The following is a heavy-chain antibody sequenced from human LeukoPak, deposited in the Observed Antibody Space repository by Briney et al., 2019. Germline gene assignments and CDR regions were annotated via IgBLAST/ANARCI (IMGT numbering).Heavy chain of an antibody. CDR2: ISWNSGSI. Sequence: QPGRSLRLSCAASGFTFDDYAMHWVRQAPGKGLEWVSGISWNSGSIGYADSVKGRFTISRDNAKNSLYLQMNSLRAEDTALYYCAKARASSGHYGMDVWGQGTTVTVSS. V-gene: IGHV3-9*01. CDR3: AKARASSGHYGMDV. D-gene: IGHD3-22*01. CDR1: GFTFDDYA. J-gene: IGHJ6*02.